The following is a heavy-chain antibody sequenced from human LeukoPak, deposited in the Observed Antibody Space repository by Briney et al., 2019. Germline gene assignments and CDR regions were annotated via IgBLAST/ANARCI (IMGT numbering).Heavy chain of an antibody. CDR3: ARSRWLSDPYFDY. CDR1: DGSISSGYYY. D-gene: IGHD3-22*01. J-gene: IGHJ4*02. V-gene: IGHV4-39*07. CDR2: IYYSGTT. Sequence: PSETLSLTCSVSDGSISSGYYYWAWIRQPPGKGPEWIGSIYYSGTTYPNSSLKSRVTISLDTSKDQFSLKLSSVTAADTAVYYCARSRWLSDPYFDYWGQGTLVTVSS.